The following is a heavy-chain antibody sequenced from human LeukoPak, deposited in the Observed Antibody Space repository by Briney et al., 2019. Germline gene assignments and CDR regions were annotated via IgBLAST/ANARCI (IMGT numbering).Heavy chain of an antibody. CDR3: ARDDPGTSRYYYGMDV. CDR1: GYTFTSYG. CDR2: ISAYNGNT. Sequence: ASVKVSCKASGYTFTSYGISWVRQAPGQGLEWMGWISAYNGNTNYAQKPQGRVTMTTDTSTSTAYMELRSLRSEDTAVYYCARDDPGTSRYYYGMDVWGQGTTVTVSS. D-gene: IGHD6-6*01. V-gene: IGHV1-18*01. J-gene: IGHJ6*02.